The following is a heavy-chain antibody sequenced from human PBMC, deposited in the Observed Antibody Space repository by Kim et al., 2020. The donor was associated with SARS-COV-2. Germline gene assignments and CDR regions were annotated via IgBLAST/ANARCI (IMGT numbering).Heavy chain of an antibody. J-gene: IGHJ3*02. D-gene: IGHD6-19*01. Sequence: ASVKVSCKASGNTFTSYAMNWVRQAPGQRLEWMGWINAGNGNTKYSQKFQDRVTITRDTSASTAYMELSSLRSEDTAVYYCVRDLRYSGWFDAFDIWGQGTMVTVSS. V-gene: IGHV1-3*01. CDR2: INAGNGNT. CDR1: GNTFTSYA. CDR3: VRDLRYSGWFDAFDI.